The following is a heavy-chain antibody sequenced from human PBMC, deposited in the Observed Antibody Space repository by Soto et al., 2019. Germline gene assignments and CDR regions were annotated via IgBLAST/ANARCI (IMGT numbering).Heavy chain of an antibody. Sequence: QVQLQESGPGLVKPSGTLSLTCAVSGGSISSSNWWSWVRQPPGKGLEWIGESYHSGSTNYNPSLKSRITISVEKSKNQFSLKLSAVTAAETAVYYCARDRRNSGWSEFDYWGQGTLVTVSS. CDR2: SYHSGST. CDR1: GGSISSSNW. CDR3: ARDRRNSGWSEFDY. J-gene: IGHJ4*02. V-gene: IGHV4-4*02. D-gene: IGHD6-19*01.